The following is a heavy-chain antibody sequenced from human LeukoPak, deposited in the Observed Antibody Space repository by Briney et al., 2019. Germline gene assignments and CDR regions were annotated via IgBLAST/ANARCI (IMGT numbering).Heavy chain of an antibody. CDR1: GYTLTTYA. Sequence: ASVKVSCKASGYTLTTYAMNWVRQAPGQGLEWMGWINTNTGNPSYAQGFTGRFVFSLDTSVSTAYLQISSLRAEDTAVYYCARYTSGYYRWFDPWGQGTLVTVSS. CDR2: INTNTGNP. CDR3: ARYTSGYYRWFDP. V-gene: IGHV7-4-1*02. D-gene: IGHD6-19*01. J-gene: IGHJ5*02.